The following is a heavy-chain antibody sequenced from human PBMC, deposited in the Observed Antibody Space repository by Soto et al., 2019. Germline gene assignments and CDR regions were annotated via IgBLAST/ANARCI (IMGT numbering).Heavy chain of an antibody. CDR1: GGSFSGYY. Sequence: SETLSLTCAVYGGSFSGYYWSWIRQPPGKGLEWIGEINHSGSTNYNPSLKSRVTISVDTSKNQFSLMLSSVTAADTAVYYCARSSVSNFDYWGQGTLVTVSS. D-gene: IGHD3-10*01. CDR3: ARSSVSNFDY. CDR2: INHSGST. V-gene: IGHV4-34*01. J-gene: IGHJ4*02.